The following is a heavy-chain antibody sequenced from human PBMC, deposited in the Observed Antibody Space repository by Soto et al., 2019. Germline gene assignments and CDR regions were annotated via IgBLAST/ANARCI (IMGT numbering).Heavy chain of an antibody. CDR2: ISGSGGST. CDR3: AKGRGYCMSTSCYVGSDY. J-gene: IGHJ4*02. Sequence: LRLSCAASGFTFSSYAMSWVRQAPGKGLEWVSVISGSGGSTYYADSVKGRFTISRDNSKNTLYLQMNSLRAEDTAVYYCAKGRGYCMSTSCYVGSDYWGQGTLVTVPQ. V-gene: IGHV3-23*01. CDR1: GFTFSSYA. D-gene: IGHD2-2*01.